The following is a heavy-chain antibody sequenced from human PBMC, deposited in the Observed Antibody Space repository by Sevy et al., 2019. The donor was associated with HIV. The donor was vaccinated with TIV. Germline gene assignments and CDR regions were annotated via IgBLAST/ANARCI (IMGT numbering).Heavy chain of an antibody. V-gene: IGHV1-8*01. J-gene: IGHJ4*02. CDR3: ARGGTGNYYELDY. Sequence: ASVKVSCKASGYTFTIYDINWVRQTSGQGLEWMGWMNFNSGNTGYAKKFEGRVSMTRDTSISKAYMELRSLTSEDTAMYYCARGGTGNYYELDYWGQGTLVTVSS. D-gene: IGHD1-26*01. CDR2: MNFNSGNT. CDR1: GYTFTIYD.